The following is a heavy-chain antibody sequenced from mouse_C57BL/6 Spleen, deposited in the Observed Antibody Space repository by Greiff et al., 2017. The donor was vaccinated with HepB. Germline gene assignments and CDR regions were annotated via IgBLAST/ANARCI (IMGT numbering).Heavy chain of an antibody. V-gene: IGHV1-22*01. CDR2: INPNNGGT. CDR1: GYTFTDYN. J-gene: IGHJ4*01. Sequence: EVKLQESGPELVKPGASVKMSCKASGYTFTDYNMHWVKQSHGKSLEWIGYINPNNGGTSYNQKFKGKATLTVNKSSSTAYMELRSLTSEDSAVYYCARGSGYFYAMDYWGQGTSVTVSS. CDR3: ARGSGYFYAMDY. D-gene: IGHD3-2*02.